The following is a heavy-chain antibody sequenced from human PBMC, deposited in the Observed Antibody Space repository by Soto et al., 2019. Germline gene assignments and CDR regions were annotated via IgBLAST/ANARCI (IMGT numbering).Heavy chain of an antibody. CDR1: GFTFSSYA. Sequence: GGSLRLSCAASGFTFSSYAMSWVRQAPGKGLEWVSAISGSGGSTYYADSVKGRFTISRDNSKNTLYLQMNSLRAEDTAVYYCAKDNAVMDRGANCQYYFDYWGEGTLVTVSS. CDR3: AKDNAVMDRGANCQYYFDY. J-gene: IGHJ4*02. CDR2: ISGSGGST. D-gene: IGHD3-10*01. V-gene: IGHV3-23*01.